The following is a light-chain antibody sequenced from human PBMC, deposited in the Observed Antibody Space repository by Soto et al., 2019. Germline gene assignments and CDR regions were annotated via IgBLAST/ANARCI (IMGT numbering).Light chain of an antibody. CDR3: QQYDKWPRT. CDR2: KSS. V-gene: IGKV1-5*03. Sequence: DIQMTQSPSTLSASVGDRVTITCWASESISSWLAWYQLKPGKARKLLIYKSSTLKSGVPSRFSGSGSGTEFTLTISNLQSEDFAVYHCQQYDKWPRTFGQGTEVDI. J-gene: IGKJ1*01. CDR1: ESISSW.